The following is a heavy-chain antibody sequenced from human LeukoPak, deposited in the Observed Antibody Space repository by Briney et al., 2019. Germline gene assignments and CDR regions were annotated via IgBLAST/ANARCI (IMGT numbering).Heavy chain of an antibody. Sequence: GGSLRLSCAASGFTFSSYGMHWVRQAPGKGLEWVAVISYGGSNKYYADSVKGRFTISRDNSKNTLYLQMNSLRAEDTAVYYCAKNREPYSSSPGDYWGRGTLVTVSS. J-gene: IGHJ4*02. V-gene: IGHV3-30*18. D-gene: IGHD6-6*01. CDR2: ISYGGSNK. CDR1: GFTFSSYG. CDR3: AKNREPYSSSPGDY.